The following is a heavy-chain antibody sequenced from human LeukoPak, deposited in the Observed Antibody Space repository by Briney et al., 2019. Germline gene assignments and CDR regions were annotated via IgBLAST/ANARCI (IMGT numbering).Heavy chain of an antibody. D-gene: IGHD3-22*01. V-gene: IGHV1-69*13. J-gene: IGHJ4*02. CDR3: ASHYDSSGYYPLTLSGNFDY. CDR1: GGTFSSYA. Sequence: GASVTVSCTASGGTFSSYAISWVRQAPGQGLEWMGGIIPIFGTANYAQKFQGRVTITADESTSTAYMELSSLRSEDTAVYYCASHYDSSGYYPLTLSGNFDYWGQGTLVTVSS. CDR2: IIPIFGTA.